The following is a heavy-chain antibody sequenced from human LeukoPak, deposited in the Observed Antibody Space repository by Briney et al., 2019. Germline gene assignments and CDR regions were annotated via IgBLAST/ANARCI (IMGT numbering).Heavy chain of an antibody. V-gene: IGHV3-48*03. CDR3: ARGLIAAAAPFDH. Sequence: GGSLRLSCAASGFTFSSYEMNWVRQAPGKGLEWVSYISSSGSTIYYADSVKGRFTISRDNAKNSLYLQMNSLRAEDTAVYYCARGLIAAAAPFDHWGQGTLVTVSS. CDR1: GFTFSSYE. CDR2: ISSSGSTI. J-gene: IGHJ4*02. D-gene: IGHD6-13*01.